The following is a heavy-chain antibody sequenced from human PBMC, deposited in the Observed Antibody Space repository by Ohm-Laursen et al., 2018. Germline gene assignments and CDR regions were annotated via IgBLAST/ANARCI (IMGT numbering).Heavy chain of an antibody. J-gene: IGHJ6*02. CDR1: GFTFSSYW. V-gene: IGHV3-74*01. CDR2: ITGDGTGA. D-gene: IGHD5-12*01. Sequence: SRRLSCSAPGFTFSSYWMHWVRRAPGKGLVWVSRITGDGTGANYADSVKGRFTISRDNAKNSLYLQMNSLRAEDTAVYYCARDVAHGGYGFGMDVWGQGTTVTVSS. CDR3: ARDVAHGGYGFGMDV.